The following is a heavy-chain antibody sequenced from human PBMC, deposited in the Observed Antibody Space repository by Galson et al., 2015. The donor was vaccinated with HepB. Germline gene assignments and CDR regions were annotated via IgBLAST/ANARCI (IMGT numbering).Heavy chain of an antibody. CDR1: GFTFSSYA. CDR3: AKDPRYCSGGSCYYYGMDV. CDR2: ISGSGGST. V-gene: IGHV3-23*01. J-gene: IGHJ6*02. D-gene: IGHD2-15*01. Sequence: SLRLSCAASGFTFSSYAMSWVRQAPGKGLEWVSAISGSGGSTYYADSVKGRFTISRDNSKNTLYLQMNSLRAEDTAVYYCAKDPRYCSGGSCYYYGMDVWGRGATVTVSS.